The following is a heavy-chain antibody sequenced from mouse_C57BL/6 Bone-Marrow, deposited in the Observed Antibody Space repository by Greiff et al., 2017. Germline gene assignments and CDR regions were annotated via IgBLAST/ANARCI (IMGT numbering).Heavy chain of an antibody. D-gene: IGHD4-1*01. J-gene: IGHJ2*01. CDR2: ISSGSSTI. V-gene: IGHV5-17*01. Sequence: EVQLVESGGGLVKPGGPLKLSCAASGFTFSDYGMHWVRQAPEKGLEWVAYISSGSSTIYYADTVKGRFTISRDNAKNTLFLQMTSLRSEDTAMYYCARPANWDYFDYWGQGTTLTVSS. CDR3: ARPANWDYFDY. CDR1: GFTFSDYG.